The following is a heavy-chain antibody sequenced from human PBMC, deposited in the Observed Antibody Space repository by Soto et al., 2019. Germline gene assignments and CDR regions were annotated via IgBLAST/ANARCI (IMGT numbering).Heavy chain of an antibody. D-gene: IGHD1-26*01. CDR1: GGSISSYY. J-gene: IGHJ4*02. Sequence: SETLSLTCTVSGGSISSYYWSWIRQPPGKGLEWIGYIYYSGSINYNPSLKSRVTISVDTSKNQFSLKLSSVTAADTAVYYCARGGSWSSFDYWGQGTLVTVSS. V-gene: IGHV4-59*01. CDR2: IYYSGSI. CDR3: ARGGSWSSFDY.